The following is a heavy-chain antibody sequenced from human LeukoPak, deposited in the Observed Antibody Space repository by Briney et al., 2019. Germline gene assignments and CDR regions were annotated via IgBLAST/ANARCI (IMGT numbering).Heavy chain of an antibody. CDR2: VDPSDSYT. J-gene: IGHJ6*02. CDR3: ARPMAGSGGYYYYDMDV. V-gene: IGHV5-10-1*01. D-gene: IGHD2-8*01. CDR1: GYSFTSYW. Sequence: GESLKISCKGSGYSFTSYWISWVRQMPAKGVEWMGSVDPSDSYTKYSPSFQGHVTISADKSISTAYLQWSSLKASDTATYYCARPMAGSGGYYYYDMDVWGQGTTVTVS.